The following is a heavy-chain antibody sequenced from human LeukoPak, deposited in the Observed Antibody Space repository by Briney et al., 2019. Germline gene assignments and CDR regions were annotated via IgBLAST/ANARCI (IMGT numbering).Heavy chain of an antibody. J-gene: IGHJ4*02. Sequence: PGESLKISCQGSGYTFAISWIGWVRQMPGKGLEWMGIIYPGDSDTRYSPSFQGQVTISADKSISTAYLQWNSLKASDTAMYYCARADILTGYYFEYWGQGTLVTVSS. CDR2: IYPGDSDT. V-gene: IGHV5-51*01. CDR1: GYTFAISW. D-gene: IGHD3-9*01. CDR3: ARADILTGYYFEY.